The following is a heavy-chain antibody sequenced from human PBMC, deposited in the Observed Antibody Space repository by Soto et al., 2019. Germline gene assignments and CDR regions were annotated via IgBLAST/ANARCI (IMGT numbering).Heavy chain of an antibody. Sequence: QVQLVESGGGVVQPGRSLRLSCAASGFTFSSYAMHWVRQAPVKGLEWVAVISYDGSNKYYADSVKGRFTISRDNSKNTLYLQMNSLRAEDTAVYYCARDRYGSYGIDYWGQGTLVTVSS. CDR2: ISYDGSNK. CDR3: ARDRYGSYGIDY. CDR1: GFTFSSYA. V-gene: IGHV3-30-3*01. J-gene: IGHJ4*02. D-gene: IGHD2-15*01.